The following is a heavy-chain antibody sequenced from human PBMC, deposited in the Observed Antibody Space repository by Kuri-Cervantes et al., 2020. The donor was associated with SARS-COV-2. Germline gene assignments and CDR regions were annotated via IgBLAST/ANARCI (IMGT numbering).Heavy chain of an antibody. CDR1: GFTFSSYG. CDR3: AKDRVGVHDF. Sequence: GESLRLSCAASGFTFSSYGMHWVRQAPGKGLEWVAVISYDGSNKYYADSVKGRFTISRDNSKNTLYLQMKSLTSEDTAIYYCAKDRVGVHDFWGQGTLVTVSS. D-gene: IGHD2-21*01. V-gene: IGHV3-30*18. J-gene: IGHJ4*02. CDR2: ISYDGSNK.